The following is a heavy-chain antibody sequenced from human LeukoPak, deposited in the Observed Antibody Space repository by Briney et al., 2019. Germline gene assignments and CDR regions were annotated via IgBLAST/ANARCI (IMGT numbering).Heavy chain of an antibody. Sequence: SETLSLTCTVSGGSISSYYWSWIRQPAGKGLGWIGRIYTSGSANYNPSLKSRVTMSVDTSKNQFSLKLSSVTAADTAVYYCARPLYSGSYYGAFDIWGQGTMVTVSS. CDR3: ARPLYSGSYYGAFDI. J-gene: IGHJ3*02. V-gene: IGHV4-4*07. CDR2: IYTSGSA. CDR1: GGSISSYY. D-gene: IGHD1-26*01.